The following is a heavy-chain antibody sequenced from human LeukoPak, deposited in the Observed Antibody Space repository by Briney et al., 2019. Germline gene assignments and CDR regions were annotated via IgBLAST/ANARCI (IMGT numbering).Heavy chain of an antibody. CDR3: STNHLVVPAAIEVFDY. D-gene: IGHD2-2*02. CDR2: ISGSGGST. CDR1: GFTFSSYA. V-gene: IGHV3-23*01. Sequence: GASLRLSCAASGFTFSSYAMSWVRQAPGKGLEWVSAISGSGGSTYYADSVKGRFTISRDNFKNTLYLQMNSLRAEDTAVYYCSTNHLVVPAAIEVFDYWGQGTLVTVSS. J-gene: IGHJ4*02.